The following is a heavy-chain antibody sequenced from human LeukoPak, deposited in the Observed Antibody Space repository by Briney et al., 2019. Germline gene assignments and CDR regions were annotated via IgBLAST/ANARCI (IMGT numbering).Heavy chain of an antibody. V-gene: IGHV4-59*01. J-gene: IGHJ5*02. D-gene: IGHD6-13*01. CDR2: IYYSGST. CDR1: GGSISPYY. CDR3: ARGGFGSSSWYFEVDP. Sequence: SQTLSLTCTVSGGSISPYYWSWIRQPPGKALEWIGCIYYSGSTNYNPSLKSRVTISLDTSKNQFSLKLSSVTAADTAVYYCARGGFGSSSWYFEVDPWGQGTLVTVSS.